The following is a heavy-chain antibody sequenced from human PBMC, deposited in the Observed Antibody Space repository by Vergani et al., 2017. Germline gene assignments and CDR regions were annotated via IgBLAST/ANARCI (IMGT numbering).Heavy chain of an antibody. V-gene: IGHV1-69*12. Sequence: QVQLVQSGAEVKKPGSSVKVSCKASGGTSSSNAISWARQAPGQGLEWMGGTIPIFGTANYAQKFQGRVTITADESTSTAYMELSSLRSEDTAVYYCARDGEMATITVGYYYYYGMDVWGQGTTVTVSS. CDR3: ARDGEMATITVGYYYYYGMDV. CDR1: GGTSSSNA. J-gene: IGHJ6*02. D-gene: IGHD5-24*01. CDR2: TIPIFGTA.